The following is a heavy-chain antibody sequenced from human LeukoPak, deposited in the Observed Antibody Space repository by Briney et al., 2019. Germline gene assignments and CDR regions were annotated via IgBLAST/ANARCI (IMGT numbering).Heavy chain of an antibody. V-gene: IGHV4-4*07. CDR3: ARAPDYSTDAFDI. J-gene: IGHJ3*02. CDR2: IYTSGST. Sequence: SDTLSLTCTVSGGSISSYYWSWIRQPAERGVEWIWRIYTSGSTNYNPSLKSRVTMSVDTSKNQFSLKLSSVTAADTAVYYCARAPDYSTDAFDIWGQGTMVTVSS. CDR1: GGSISSYY. D-gene: IGHD3-16*01.